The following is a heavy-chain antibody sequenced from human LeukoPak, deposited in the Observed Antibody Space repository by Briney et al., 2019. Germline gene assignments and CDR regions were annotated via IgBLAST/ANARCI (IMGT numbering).Heavy chain of an antibody. V-gene: IGHV4-59*01. CDR1: GGSISSYY. D-gene: IGHD6-6*01. CDR3: AGRISSSSKGGFDY. CDR2: IYYSGST. J-gene: IGHJ4*02. Sequence: SETLSLTCTVSGGSISSYYWSWIRQPPGKGLEWIGYIYYSGSTNYNPSLKSRVTISVDTSKNQFSLKLSSVTAADTAVYYCAGRISSSSKGGFDYWGQGTQVTVSS.